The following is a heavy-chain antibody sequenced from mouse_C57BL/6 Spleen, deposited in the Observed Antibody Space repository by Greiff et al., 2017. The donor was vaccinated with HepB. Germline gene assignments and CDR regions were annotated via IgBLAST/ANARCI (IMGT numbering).Heavy chain of an antibody. Sequence: EVHLVESGGDLVKPGGSLKLSCAASGFTFSSYGMSWVRQTPDKRLEWVATISSGGSYTYYPDSVKGRFTISRDNAKNTLYLQMSSLKSEDTAMYYCARSDSFYFDDWGQGTTLTVSS. CDR2: ISSGGSYT. CDR1: GFTFSSYG. V-gene: IGHV5-6*01. CDR3: ARSDSFYFDD. J-gene: IGHJ2*01.